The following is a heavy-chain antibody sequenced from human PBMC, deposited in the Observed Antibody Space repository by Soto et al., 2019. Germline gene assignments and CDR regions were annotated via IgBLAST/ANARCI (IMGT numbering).Heavy chain of an antibody. CDR1: GRTFSNYG. V-gene: IGHV1-69*06. CDR3: ARGTSGQISDYLDY. J-gene: IGHJ4*02. CDR2: SIPIFGTP. D-gene: IGHD2-15*01. Sequence: QVQLVQSGAEVKNPGSSVRVSCKASGRTFSNYGISWVRQAPGQGLEWMGGSIPIFGTPKYAQKFKGKVTITADTSSTTVYMDLSSLRSEDTAVYYCARGTSGQISDYLDYWGQGTLVTVSS.